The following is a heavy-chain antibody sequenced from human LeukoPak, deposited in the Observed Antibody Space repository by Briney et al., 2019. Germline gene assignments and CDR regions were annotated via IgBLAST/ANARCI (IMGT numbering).Heavy chain of an antibody. D-gene: IGHD2-21*01. CDR3: AKSYSGANLFDY. V-gene: IGHV3-23*01. J-gene: IGHJ4*02. Sequence: PGGSLRLSCTTSGFTFSSYGMSWVRQAPGKGLEWVSGISGRGGSTSYADSVKGRFTISRDISKNTLYLQMSSLRAEDTAVYYCAKSYSGANLFDYWGQGTLVTVSS. CDR1: GFTFSSYG. CDR2: ISGRGGST.